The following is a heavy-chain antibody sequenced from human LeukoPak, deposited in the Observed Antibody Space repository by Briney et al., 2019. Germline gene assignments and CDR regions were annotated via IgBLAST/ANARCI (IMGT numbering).Heavy chain of an antibody. CDR3: ARREWLRGFDY. CDR1: GYSFTSYW. CDR2: IYPGDSDT. D-gene: IGHD5-12*01. Sequence: GESLKISCXGSGYSFTSYWIGWVRQMAGKGLEWMGIIYPGDSDTRYSPSFQGQVTISADKSISTAYLQWSSLKASDTAMYYCARREWLRGFDYWGQGTLVTVSS. V-gene: IGHV5-51*01. J-gene: IGHJ4*02.